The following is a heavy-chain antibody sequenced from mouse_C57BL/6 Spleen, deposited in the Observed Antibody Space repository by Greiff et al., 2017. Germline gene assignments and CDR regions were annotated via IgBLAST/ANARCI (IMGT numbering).Heavy chain of an antibody. D-gene: IGHD2-4*01. J-gene: IGHJ3*01. Sequence: VQLQQSGAELVRPGASVKLSCKASGYTFTAYYINWVKQRPGQGLEWIARIYPGSGNTYYNEKFKGKATLTAEKASSTAYLQLSSLTSEDSAVYFWARGGDYDEQAFAYWGQGTLVTVSA. CDR1: GYTFTAYY. CDR2: IYPGSGNT. V-gene: IGHV1-76*01. CDR3: ARGGDYDEQAFAY.